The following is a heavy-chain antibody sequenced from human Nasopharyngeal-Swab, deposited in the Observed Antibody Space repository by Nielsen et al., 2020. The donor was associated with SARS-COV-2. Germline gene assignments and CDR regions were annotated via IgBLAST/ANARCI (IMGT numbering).Heavy chain of an antibody. CDR2: INHSGST. V-gene: IGHV4-34*01. D-gene: IGHD6-19*01. CDR3: ARSQPRSGWYDAFDI. Sequence: PGKGLEWIGEINHSGSTNYNPSLKSRVTISVDTSKNQFSLKLSSVTAADTAVYYCARSQPRSGWYDAFDIWGQGTMVTVSS. J-gene: IGHJ3*02.